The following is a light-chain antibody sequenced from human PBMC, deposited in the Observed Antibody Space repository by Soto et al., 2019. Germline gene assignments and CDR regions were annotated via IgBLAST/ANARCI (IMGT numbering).Light chain of an antibody. V-gene: IGKV1-39*01. J-gene: IGKJ5*01. CDR2: AAS. Sequence: DIQMTQSPSTLSGSVGDRVTITCRASQTISSWLAWYQQKPGKAPKLLIYAASSLQSGVPSRFGGSGSGTDFTLTISRLQPEDFATYYCQQSYSTPITFGQGTRLEIK. CDR3: QQSYSTPIT. CDR1: QTISSW.